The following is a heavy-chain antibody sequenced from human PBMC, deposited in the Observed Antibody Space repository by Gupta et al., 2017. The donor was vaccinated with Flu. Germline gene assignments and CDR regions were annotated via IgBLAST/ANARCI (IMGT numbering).Heavy chain of an antibody. CDR1: RGSLRSYY. CDR3: ARGTYSSSWSSNVDY. D-gene: IGHD6-13*01. V-gene: IGHV4-34*01. J-gene: IGHJ4*02. Sequence: QLDPWGAGLLKPSETLSLPCAVSRGSLRSYYWSWIRQSPGKGLEWIGEINRSGSTKYNPSLKSRVTVSVDTSKSQFSLILTSVTATDTAVYYCARGTYSSSWSSNVDYWGQGTLVTVSS. CDR2: INRSGST.